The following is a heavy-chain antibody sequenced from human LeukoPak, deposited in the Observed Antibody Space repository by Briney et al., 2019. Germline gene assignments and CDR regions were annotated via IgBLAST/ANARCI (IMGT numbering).Heavy chain of an antibody. Sequence: ASVKVSCKASGYTFTSYGISWVRQAPGQGLEWMGWTSAYNGNTNYAQKLQGRVTMTTDTSTSTAYMELRSLRSDDTAVYYCARGETSGSYPWWWWFDPWGQGTLVTVSS. V-gene: IGHV1-18*01. CDR3: ARGETSGSYPWWWWFDP. J-gene: IGHJ5*02. CDR1: GYTFTSYG. CDR2: TSAYNGNT. D-gene: IGHD1-26*01.